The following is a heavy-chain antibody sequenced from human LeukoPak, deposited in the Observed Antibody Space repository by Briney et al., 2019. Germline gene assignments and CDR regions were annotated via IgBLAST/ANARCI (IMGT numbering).Heavy chain of an antibody. D-gene: IGHD3-10*01. CDR2: INHSGST. Sequence: PSETLSLTCAVYGGSSSGYYWSWVRQPPGKGLEWIGEINHSGSTNYNPSLKSRVTISVDTSKNQFSLKLSSVTAADTAVYYCARSGTRRSYGSGSPPSYWGQGTLVTVSS. CDR3: ARSGTRRSYGSGSPPSY. V-gene: IGHV4-34*01. J-gene: IGHJ4*02. CDR1: GGSSSGYY.